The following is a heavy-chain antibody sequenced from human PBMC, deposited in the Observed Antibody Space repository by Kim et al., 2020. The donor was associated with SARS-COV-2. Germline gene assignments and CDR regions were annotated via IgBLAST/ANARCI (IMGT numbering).Heavy chain of an antibody. J-gene: IGHJ5*02. Sequence: SETLSRTCSVSGYTISSGYYWAWVRRPPGKGLEWSGSFHVGTTYYNPTLQSRVTISVDTSENQFSLKLNSVTAADTAVYYCARGPAALQNTWSPHWFDPWGQGTLVSVSS. CDR2: FHVGTT. CDR3: ARGPAALQNTWSPHWFDP. V-gene: IGHV4-38-2*02. D-gene: IGHD2-8*02. CDR1: GYTISSGYY.